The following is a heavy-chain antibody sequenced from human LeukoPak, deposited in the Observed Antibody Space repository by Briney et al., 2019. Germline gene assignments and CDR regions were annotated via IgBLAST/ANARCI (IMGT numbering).Heavy chain of an antibody. D-gene: IGHD6-19*01. V-gene: IGHV4-34*01. Sequence: SETLSLTCAVYGGSFSGYYWSWIRQPPGKGLEWIGEINHSGSTNYNPSLKSRVTISVDTSKNQFSLKLSSVTAADTAVYYCARAGIAVAGTPYYYYGMDVWGQGTTVTVSS. CDR2: INHSGST. J-gene: IGHJ6*02. CDR1: GGSFSGYY. CDR3: ARAGIAVAGTPYYYYGMDV.